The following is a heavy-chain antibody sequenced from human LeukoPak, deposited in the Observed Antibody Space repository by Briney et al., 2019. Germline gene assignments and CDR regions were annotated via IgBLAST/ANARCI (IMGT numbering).Heavy chain of an antibody. CDR3: ARNHNYAFDN. CDR2: IGIDSGNT. V-gene: IGHV3-48*01. Sequence: GGSLRLSCTASGFPFIEYSMNWVRQAPGKGLEWISYIGIDSGNTKYADSVRGRFTISADKAKNSLYLQMNSLRVEDTAVYYCARNHNYAFDNWARGTRVSVAS. J-gene: IGHJ4*02. D-gene: IGHD1-1*01. CDR1: GFPFIEYS.